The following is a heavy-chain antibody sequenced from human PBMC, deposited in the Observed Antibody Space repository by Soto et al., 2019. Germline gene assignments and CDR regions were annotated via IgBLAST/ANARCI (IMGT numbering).Heavy chain of an antibody. CDR2: IYYSGST. Sequence: SETLSLTCTVSGGSISSYYWSWIRQPPGKGLEWIGYIYYSGSTNYNPSLKSRVTISVDTSKNQFSLKLSSVTAADTAVYYCARDVHSSSPLTGFAPGGRETLVTVS. D-gene: IGHD6-6*01. J-gene: IGHJ5*02. CDR3: ARDVHSSSPLTGFAP. CDR1: GGSISSYY. V-gene: IGHV4-59*01.